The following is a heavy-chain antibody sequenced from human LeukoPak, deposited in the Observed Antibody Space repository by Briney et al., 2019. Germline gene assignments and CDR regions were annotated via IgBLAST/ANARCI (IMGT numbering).Heavy chain of an antibody. J-gene: IGHJ4*02. CDR2: INPSGGST. CDR1: GYTFTSYY. Sequence: ASVQFSCKASGYTFTSYYMHWVRQAPGQGLEWMGIINPSGGSTGYAQKFQGRVTMTRDTSTSTVYMELSSLRSEDTAVYYCAREALSFDYWGQGTLVTVSS. CDR3: AREALSFDY. V-gene: IGHV1-46*01.